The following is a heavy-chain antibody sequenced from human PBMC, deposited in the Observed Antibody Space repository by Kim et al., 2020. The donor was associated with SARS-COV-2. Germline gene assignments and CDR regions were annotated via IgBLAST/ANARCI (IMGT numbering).Heavy chain of an antibody. D-gene: IGHD6-13*01. CDR2: T. J-gene: IGHJ4*02. V-gene: IGHV5-51*01. Sequence: TRYSPPFQGQVTTPADKSISTAYLQWSSLKASDTAMYYCARQGSAGNFDYWGQGTLVTVSS. CDR3: ARQGSAGNFDY.